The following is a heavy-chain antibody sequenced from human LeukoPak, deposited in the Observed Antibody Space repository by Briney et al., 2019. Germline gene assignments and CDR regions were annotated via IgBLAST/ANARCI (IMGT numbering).Heavy chain of an antibody. CDR1: GGSISSYY. D-gene: IGHD3-22*01. Sequence: SETLSLTCTVSGGSISSYYWSWIRQPAGKGLEWIGRIYTSGSTNYNPSLKSRVTMSVDTSKNQFSLKLSSVTAADTAVYYCARVNPDSSGYVDAFDIWGQGTMVTVSS. V-gene: IGHV4-4*07. CDR2: IYTSGST. J-gene: IGHJ3*02. CDR3: ARVNPDSSGYVDAFDI.